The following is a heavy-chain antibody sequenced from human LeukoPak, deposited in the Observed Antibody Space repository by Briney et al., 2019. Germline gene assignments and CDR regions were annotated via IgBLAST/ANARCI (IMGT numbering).Heavy chain of an antibody. CDR2: TYYRSKRYN. V-gene: IGHV6-1*01. CDR3: ARESWAVDKGYYYMDV. Sequence: SQTLSLTCAISGDSVSSISAAWNWIRQSPSRGLEWLGRTYYRSKRYNDYAVSVKSRITINPDTSKNQFALQLNSVTPDDTAVYYCARESWAVDKGYYYMDVWGKGTTVTVSS. CDR1: GDSVSSISAA. J-gene: IGHJ6*03. D-gene: IGHD5-12*01.